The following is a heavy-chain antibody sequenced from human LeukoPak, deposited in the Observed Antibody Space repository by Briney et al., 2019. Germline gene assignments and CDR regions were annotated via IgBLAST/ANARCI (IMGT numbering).Heavy chain of an antibody. CDR1: GFTFSYYG. V-gene: IGHV3-33*03. Sequence: GGSLRLSCAASGFTFSYYGMLWVRQAPGKGLEWVEGIWYVGSNNNYADSVKGRFTVSRDNSKNTLYLQMNSLRADDTAVYYCAKAMAATPYFDYWGQGTLVTVSS. J-gene: IGHJ4*02. CDR3: AKAMAATPYFDY. D-gene: IGHD5-24*01. CDR2: IWYVGSNN.